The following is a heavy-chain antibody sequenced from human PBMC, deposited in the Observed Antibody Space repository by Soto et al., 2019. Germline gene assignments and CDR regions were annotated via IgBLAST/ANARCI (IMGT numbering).Heavy chain of an antibody. CDR1: GFTFTSSA. Sequence: GASVKVSCKASGFTFTSSAVQWVRQARGQRLEWIGWIVVGSGNTNYAQKFQERVTITRDMSTSTAYMELSSLRSEDTAVYYCAAFRHSSGTVYYSFYWCQAILVTVS. D-gene: IGHD6-19*01. CDR3: AAFRHSSGTVYYSFY. V-gene: IGHV1-58*01. J-gene: IGHJ4*02. CDR2: IVVGSGNT.